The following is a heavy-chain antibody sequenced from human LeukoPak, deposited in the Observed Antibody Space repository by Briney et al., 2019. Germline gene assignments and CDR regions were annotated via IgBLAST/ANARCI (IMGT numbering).Heavy chain of an antibody. D-gene: IGHD6-6*01. Sequence: GESLKISCMVSGYTFTNYWIDWVRQMPGKGLEWMGVIFPDDSEIRYSPSFQGQVTISADKSISTAYLQWSGLKASDTAMYYCAGDGGSSSSFDYWGQGTLVTVSS. CDR3: AGDGGSSSSFDY. CDR2: IFPDDSEI. CDR1: GYTFTNYW. J-gene: IGHJ4*02. V-gene: IGHV5-51*01.